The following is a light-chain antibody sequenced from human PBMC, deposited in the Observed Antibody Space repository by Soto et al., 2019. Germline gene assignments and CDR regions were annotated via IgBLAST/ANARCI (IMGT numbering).Light chain of an antibody. J-gene: IGLJ3*02. Sequence: QSVLTQPPSVSAAPGQKVTISCSGSSSNVGNNYVSWYQQLPGTAPKLLIYDNNKRPSGIPDRFSGSKSGTSATLGITGLQTGDEADYYCGTWDSDLSAGVVFGGGTKLTVL. CDR2: DNN. CDR1: SSNVGNNY. V-gene: IGLV1-51*01. CDR3: GTWDSDLSAGVV.